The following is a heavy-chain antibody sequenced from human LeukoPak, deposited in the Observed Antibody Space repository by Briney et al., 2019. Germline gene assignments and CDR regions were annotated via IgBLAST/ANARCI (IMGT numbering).Heavy chain of an antibody. CDR2: ISGSGDAA. CDR3: TKEEVPPYFDY. D-gene: IGHD4/OR15-4a*01. J-gene: IGHJ4*02. Sequence: PGGSLRLSCAASGFTFNNYAVSWVRRAPGKGPEWVSAISGSGDAAYYAGSVKGRFTIARDNSKNTVYLQMNSLRADDTALYYCTKEEVPPYFDYWGQGILVTVSS. CDR1: GFTFNNYA. V-gene: IGHV3-23*01.